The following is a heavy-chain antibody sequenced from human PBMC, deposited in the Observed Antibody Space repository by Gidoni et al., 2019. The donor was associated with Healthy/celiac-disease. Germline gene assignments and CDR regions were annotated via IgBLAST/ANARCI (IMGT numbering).Heavy chain of an antibody. CDR1: GGSFSGYY. D-gene: IGHD2-15*01. Sequence: QVQLQQWGAGLLKPSETLSLTCAVYGGSFSGYYWRWIRQPPGKGLEWIGEINHSGSTNYNPSLKRRVTIAVDTSKNQFSLKLSSVTAADTAVYYCARGLDCSGGSCYSGATLDYWGQGTLVTVSS. V-gene: IGHV4-34*01. CDR3: ARGLDCSGGSCYSGATLDY. CDR2: INHSGST. J-gene: IGHJ4*02.